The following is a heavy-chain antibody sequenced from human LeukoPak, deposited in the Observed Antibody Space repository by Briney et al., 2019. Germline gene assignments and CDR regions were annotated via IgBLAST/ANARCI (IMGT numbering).Heavy chain of an antibody. J-gene: IGHJ4*02. V-gene: IGHV3-30*02. Sequence: PGGSLRLSCAASGFTFSSYGMHWVRQAPGKGLEWVAFIRYDGSNKYYADSVKGRFTISRDNSKYTLYLQMNSLRAEDTAVYYCAKLITMVRGVIHDYWGQGTLVTVSS. CDR2: IRYDGSNK. D-gene: IGHD3-10*01. CDR3: AKLITMVRGVIHDY. CDR1: GFTFSSYG.